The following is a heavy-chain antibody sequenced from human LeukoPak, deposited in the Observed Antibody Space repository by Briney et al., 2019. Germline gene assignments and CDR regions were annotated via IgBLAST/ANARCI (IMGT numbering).Heavy chain of an antibody. CDR1: GLTFRTYW. CDR2: INSDGTTT. V-gene: IGHV3-74*01. J-gene: IGHJ3*02. Sequence: GGSLRLSCAASGLTFRTYWMHWVRQAPAKGLVWVSRINSDGTTTTYADSVKGRFTISRDNAKNTLYLQMNSLRAEDTAVYYCARDCGTDYNHDAFDIWGQGTTVTVSS. D-gene: IGHD3-10*01. CDR3: ARDCGTDYNHDAFDI.